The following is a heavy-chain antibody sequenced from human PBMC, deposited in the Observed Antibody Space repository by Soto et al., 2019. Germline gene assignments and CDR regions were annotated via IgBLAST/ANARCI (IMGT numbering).Heavy chain of an antibody. V-gene: IGHV1-3*01. CDR3: ARVRMLWYGELSH. CDR2: INPGNGNT. Sequence: QVQLVQSGAEVKKPGASVKISCKTSGYTFRTYALHWVRQAPGQRPEWMGWINPGNGNTEYSQKLQGRATINRDTSARTVFMEVANMTSEDTAVYYCARVRMLWYGELSHWGQGTQVIVSA. J-gene: IGHJ4*02. CDR1: GYTFRTYA. D-gene: IGHD3-10*01.